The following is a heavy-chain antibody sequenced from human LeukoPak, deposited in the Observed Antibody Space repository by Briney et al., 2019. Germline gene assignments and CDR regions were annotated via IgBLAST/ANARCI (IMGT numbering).Heavy chain of an antibody. CDR2: IKKDGNEN. V-gene: IGHV3-7*01. J-gene: IGHJ4*02. Sequence: GGSLRLSCAASGFTFTNYWMNWVRQAPGKGLEWVARIKKDGNENYYVESVKGRFTISRDNAKNSLYLQMDSLRAEDTAIYYCAREGYCSGGICSYDNWGQGTLVTVSS. D-gene: IGHD2-15*01. CDR1: GFTFTNYW. CDR3: AREGYCSGGICSYDN.